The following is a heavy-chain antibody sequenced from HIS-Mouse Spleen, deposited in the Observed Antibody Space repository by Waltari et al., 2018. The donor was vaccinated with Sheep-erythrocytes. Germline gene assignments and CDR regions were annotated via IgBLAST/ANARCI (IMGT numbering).Heavy chain of an antibody. CDR3: ARVYGSGSYYNDYYYYGMDV. D-gene: IGHD3-10*01. J-gene: IGHJ6*02. V-gene: IGHV1-18*01. Sequence: GAEVKKPGASVKVSCKASGYTFTSYGISWVRQAPGQGLEWMGWISAYNGNTNYAQKLQGRVTMTTDTSTSTAYMELRSLRSDDTAVYYCARVYGSGSYYNDYYYYGMDVWGQGTTVTVSS. CDR2: ISAYNGNT. CDR1: GYTFTSYG.